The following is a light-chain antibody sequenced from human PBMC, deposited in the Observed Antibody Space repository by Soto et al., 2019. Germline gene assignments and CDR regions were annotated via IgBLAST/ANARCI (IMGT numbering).Light chain of an antibody. V-gene: IGKV3-20*01. CDR3: QQYNNWPRT. CDR2: GAS. CDR1: QNVRTNY. J-gene: IGKJ5*01. Sequence: EIVLTQSPGTLSLSPGERVTLSCRASQNVRTNYLAWYQQKPGQAPRLLIYGASTRASGIPERFSGSGSGTDFTLTISSLQSEDFAVYYCQQYNNWPRTFGQGTRLEIK.